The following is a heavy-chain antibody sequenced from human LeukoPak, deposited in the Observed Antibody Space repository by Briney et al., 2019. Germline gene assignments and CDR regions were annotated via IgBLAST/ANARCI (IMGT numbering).Heavy chain of an antibody. V-gene: IGHV4-34*01. CDR2: INHSGST. Sequence: PSETLSLTCAVYGGSFSGYYWSWIRQPPGKGLEWIGEINHSGSTNYNPSLKSRVTIPVDTSKNQFSLKLSSVTAADTAVYYCARGRRYYDSSGYSMDYWGQGTLVTVSS. J-gene: IGHJ4*02. CDR1: GGSFSGYY. D-gene: IGHD3-22*01. CDR3: ARGRRYYDSSGYSMDY.